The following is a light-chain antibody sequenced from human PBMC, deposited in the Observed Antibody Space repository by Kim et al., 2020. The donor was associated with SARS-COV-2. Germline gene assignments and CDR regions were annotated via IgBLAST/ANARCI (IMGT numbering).Light chain of an antibody. J-gene: IGLJ2*01. CDR3: SSRDSSGYRLI. Sequence: SSELTQDPAVSVALGQTVEITCQGDSLRTFSATWYQQKPGQAPTLIIYNTNSRPSGISDRFSGSGSGHTASLTITSTQAEDAADYYCSSRDSSGYRLIFAGGTQLTVL. CDR1: SLRTFS. V-gene: IGLV3-19*01. CDR2: NTN.